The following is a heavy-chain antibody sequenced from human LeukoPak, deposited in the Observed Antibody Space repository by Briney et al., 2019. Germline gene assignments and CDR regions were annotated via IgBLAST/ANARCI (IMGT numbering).Heavy chain of an antibody. J-gene: IGHJ3*02. D-gene: IGHD6-13*01. CDR2: IYHSGST. CDR1: GASVSNYD. Sequence: SETLSLTCTVSGASVSNYDWSWIRQPPGKGLEWIGYIYHSGSTYYNPSLKSRVTISVDRSKNQFSLKLSSVTAADTAVYYCARGGWQQLVRTTFDIWGQGTMVTVSS. CDR3: ARGGWQQLVRTTFDI. V-gene: IGHV4-59*02.